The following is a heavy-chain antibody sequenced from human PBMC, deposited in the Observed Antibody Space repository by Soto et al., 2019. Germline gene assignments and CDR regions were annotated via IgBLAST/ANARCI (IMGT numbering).Heavy chain of an antibody. Sequence: SETLSLTCTVSGYSINSDDYWRWIRQPPGKGLEWIASIYHSVSTFYNPSLRSRVTISIDTSKNQFSLSLTAVTAADTSMSYRALKAGCASATINLFDSGGKGNL. CDR2: IYHSVST. CDR3: ALKAGCASATINLFDS. D-gene: IGHD5-12*01. V-gene: IGHV4-38-2*02. J-gene: IGHJ4*02. CDR1: GYSINSDDY.